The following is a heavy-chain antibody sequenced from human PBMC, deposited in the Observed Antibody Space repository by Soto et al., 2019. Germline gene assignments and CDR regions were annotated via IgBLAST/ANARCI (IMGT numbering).Heavy chain of an antibody. V-gene: IGHV4-39*01. D-gene: IGHD4-4*01. CDR2: IDYSGTA. J-gene: IGHJ4*02. CDR3: ARTTGRHLDF. Sequence: SETLSLTCTVSYGSISVSNVFWGWVRQPPGKGPEWIGNIDYSGTAYFNPSLGTRVTFPVDTSKNQFSLTLYSVTAADTAVYYCARTTGRHLDFWGQGILVTVSS. CDR1: YGSISVSNVF.